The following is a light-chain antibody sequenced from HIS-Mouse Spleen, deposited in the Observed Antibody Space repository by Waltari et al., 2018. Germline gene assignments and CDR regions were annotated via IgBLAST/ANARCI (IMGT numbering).Light chain of an antibody. V-gene: IGLV1-47*01. Sequence: QSVLTQPPSASGTPGQRVTIPCSGSRPNIGSNSVNWYQQLPGTAPKLLISRNNQRPSGVPDRFSGSKSGTSASLAISGLRSEDEADYYCAAWDDSLSGPVFGGGTKLTVL. CDR1: RPNIGSNS. J-gene: IGLJ3*02. CDR3: AAWDDSLSGPV. CDR2: RNN.